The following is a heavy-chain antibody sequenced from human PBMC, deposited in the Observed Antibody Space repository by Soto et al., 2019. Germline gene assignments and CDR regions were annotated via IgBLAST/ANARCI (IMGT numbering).Heavy chain of an antibody. CDR2: IYYSGST. D-gene: IGHD3-22*01. CDR1: GGSISSYY. Sequence: SETLSLTCTVSGGSISSYYWSWIRQPPGKGLEWIGYIYYSGSTNYNPSLKSRVTISVDTSKNQFSLKLSSVTAADTAVYYCAREGYDSSGFLVWGQGTLVTVSS. J-gene: IGHJ4*02. CDR3: AREGYDSSGFLV. V-gene: IGHV4-59*01.